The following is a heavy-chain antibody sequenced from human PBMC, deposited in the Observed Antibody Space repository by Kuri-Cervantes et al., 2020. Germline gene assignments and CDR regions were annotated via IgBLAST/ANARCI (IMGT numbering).Heavy chain of an antibody. D-gene: IGHD5-24*01. CDR3: ASSTSLHGNVDY. J-gene: IGHJ4*02. Sequence: ASVKVSCKTSGYTFFNYGISWVRQAPGQGLEWMGWGSVYNGDTNYAQKFQGRVTLTSDRSSNTVAMELRSLRSDDTAVYYCASSTSLHGNVDYWGQGTLVTVSS. CDR1: GYTFFNYG. CDR2: GSVYNGDT. V-gene: IGHV1-18*01.